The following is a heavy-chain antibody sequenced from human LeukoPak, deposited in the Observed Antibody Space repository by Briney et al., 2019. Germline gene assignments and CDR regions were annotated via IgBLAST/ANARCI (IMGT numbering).Heavy chain of an antibody. D-gene: IGHD2-2*01. CDR1: GFTFSNYW. Sequence: GGSLRLSCAASGFTFSNYWMSWVRQAPGKGLEWVANINEDGTEEYYVDSVKGRFTVSRDNARNSLYLQMNSLRAEDTAVYYCARDGDLIVVVPAARLGYYFDYWGQGTLVTVSS. V-gene: IGHV3-7*01. CDR2: INEDGTEE. J-gene: IGHJ4*02. CDR3: ARDGDLIVVVPAARLGYYFDY.